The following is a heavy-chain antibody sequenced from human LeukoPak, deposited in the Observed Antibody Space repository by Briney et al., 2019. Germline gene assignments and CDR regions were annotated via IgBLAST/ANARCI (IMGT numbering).Heavy chain of an antibody. J-gene: IGHJ5*02. D-gene: IGHD2-2*01. CDR1: GDSITSGNFY. CDR3: ARGWGSTSSNYFDP. Sequence: SETLSLTCIVSGDSITSGNFYWSWIRQPAGKGLEWIGRIFGSGTTNYSPSLRSRVTISKDASKNQFSLKLNSVTAADTAVYYCARGWGSTSSNYFDPWGQGTLVIVSS. CDR2: IFGSGTT. V-gene: IGHV4-61*02.